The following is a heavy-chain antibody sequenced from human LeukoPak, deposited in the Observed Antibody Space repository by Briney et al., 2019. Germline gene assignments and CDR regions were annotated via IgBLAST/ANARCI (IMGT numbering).Heavy chain of an antibody. V-gene: IGHV3-9*01. CDR1: GFTFDDYA. CDR2: ISWNSDSI. J-gene: IGHJ4*02. Sequence: GGSLRLSCAASGFTFDDYAMHWVRQAPGKGLEWVSGISWNSDSIGYADSVKGRFTISRDNAKNSLYLQMNSLRAEDTAVYYCARGYRYGATFDYWGQGALVTVSS. CDR3: ARGYRYGATFDY. D-gene: IGHD5-18*01.